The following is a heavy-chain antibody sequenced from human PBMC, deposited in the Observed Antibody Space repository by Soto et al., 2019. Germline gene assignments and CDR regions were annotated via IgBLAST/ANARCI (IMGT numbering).Heavy chain of an antibody. D-gene: IGHD3-10*01. Sequence: PSETLSLTCTVSGGSISSTSYYWGWIRQPPGKGLEWIGSIYYSGSTHYNPSLKSRVTISVDTSKNQFSLKLSSVTAADTAVYYCASSNSRSRGGLNWGQGTLVTVSS. CDR2: IYYSGST. J-gene: IGHJ4*02. CDR3: ASSNSRSRGGLN. CDR1: GGSISSTSYY. V-gene: IGHV4-39*01.